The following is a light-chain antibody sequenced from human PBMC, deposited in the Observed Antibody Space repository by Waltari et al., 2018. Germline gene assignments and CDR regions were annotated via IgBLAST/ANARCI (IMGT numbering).Light chain of an antibody. CDR2: DAS. Sequence: EIVLTQSPANLSLSPGERATLSCRASQNIDSYLAWYQLKPGQVPRLLIYDASNRATGIPARFSGSGSGADFTLIISSLEPEDFAVYYCHQRSKWPLTFGGGTKVEIK. CDR3: HQRSKWPLT. V-gene: IGKV3-11*01. J-gene: IGKJ4*01. CDR1: QNIDSY.